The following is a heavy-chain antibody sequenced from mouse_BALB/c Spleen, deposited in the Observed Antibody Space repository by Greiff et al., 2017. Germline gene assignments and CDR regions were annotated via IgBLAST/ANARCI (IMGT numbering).Heavy chain of an antibody. D-gene: IGHD2-4*01. J-gene: IGHJ3*01. Sequence: EVQVVESGGGLVKPGGSLKLSCAASGFAFSSYDMSWVRQTPEKRLEWVAYISSGGGSTYYPDTVKGRFTISRDNAKNTLYLQMSSLKSEDTAMYYCARLYDYGGFAYWGQGTLVTVSA. CDR1: GFAFSSYD. CDR3: ARLYDYGGFAY. V-gene: IGHV5-12-1*01. CDR2: ISSGGGST.